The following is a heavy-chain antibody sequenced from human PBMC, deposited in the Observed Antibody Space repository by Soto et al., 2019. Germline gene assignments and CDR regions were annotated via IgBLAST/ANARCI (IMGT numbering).Heavy chain of an antibody. CDR1: GFTFNNYA. Sequence: EVQLLESGGGLVQPGGSLRLSCAASGFTFNNYAMTWVRQAPGKGLEWVSAISGGGDTTSYADSVKGRFTVSRDGSKNTLYLQIGSLRAEDTALYYCATGRGGSGSLTPRVDFWGQGTLVTVSS. D-gene: IGHD3-10*01. CDR3: ATGRGGSGSLTPRVDF. V-gene: IGHV3-23*01. J-gene: IGHJ4*02. CDR2: ISGGGDTT.